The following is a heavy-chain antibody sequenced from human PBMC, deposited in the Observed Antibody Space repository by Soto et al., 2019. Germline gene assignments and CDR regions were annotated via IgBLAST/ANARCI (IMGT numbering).Heavy chain of an antibody. D-gene: IGHD2-21*02. Sequence: QVQLLESGGGVVQPGRSLRLSCTASGFVFSDYGMHWFRQAPGKGLEWVAVIYNDGSNEYYGDSVKCRFTISRDNSQNTLYLQMNILRAEDTGVYYCARDRWRRLGGDFWGQGTLVTVSS. V-gene: IGHV3-33*01. J-gene: IGHJ4*02. CDR3: ARDRWRRLGGDF. CDR1: GFVFSDYG. CDR2: IYNDGSNE.